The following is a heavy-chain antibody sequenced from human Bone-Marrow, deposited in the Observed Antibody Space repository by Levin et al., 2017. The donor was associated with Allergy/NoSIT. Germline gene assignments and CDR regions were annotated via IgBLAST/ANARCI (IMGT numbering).Heavy chain of an antibody. V-gene: IGHV4-31*03. Sequence: SETLSLTCTVSGGSINSGNYYWTWIRQHPGTGLEWIGYISYSGNTFYNASLKSRLTISVDTSKTHFSLRLSSVTAADTAVYYCARDITIFGVVLAVNDAFDIWGQGTMVTVSS. CDR3: ARDITIFGVVLAVNDAFDI. CDR2: ISYSGNT. J-gene: IGHJ3*02. D-gene: IGHD3-3*01. CDR1: GGSINSGNYY.